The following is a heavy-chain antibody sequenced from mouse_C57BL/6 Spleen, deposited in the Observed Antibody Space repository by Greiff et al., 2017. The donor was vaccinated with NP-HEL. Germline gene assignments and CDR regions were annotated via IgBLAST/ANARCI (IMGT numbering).Heavy chain of an antibody. Sequence: QVQLQQPGAELVKPGASVKLSCKASGYTFTSYWMHWVKQRPGQGLEWIGMIHPNSGSTNSNEKFKSKATLTVDKSSSTAYMQLSSLTSEDSAVYYCARFWDEGYFDYWGQGTTLTVSS. CDR3: ARFWDEGYFDY. CDR2: IHPNSGST. D-gene: IGHD4-1*01. CDR1: GYTFTSYW. V-gene: IGHV1-64*01. J-gene: IGHJ2*01.